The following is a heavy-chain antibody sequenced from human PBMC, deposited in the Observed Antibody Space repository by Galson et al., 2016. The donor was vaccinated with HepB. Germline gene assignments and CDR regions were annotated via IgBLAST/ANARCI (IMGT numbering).Heavy chain of an antibody. D-gene: IGHD3-22*01. V-gene: IGHV3-21*01. Sequence: SLRLSCAASGFTFSSYSMNWVRQAPGKGLEWVSSISSSSSYIYYADSVKGRFTISRDNAKNSLYLQMNSLRAEDSAVYYCARAVHYYDHSSFDYWGQGTLVTVSS. CDR3: ARAVHYYDHSSFDY. CDR1: GFTFSSYS. J-gene: IGHJ4*02. CDR2: ISSSSSYI.